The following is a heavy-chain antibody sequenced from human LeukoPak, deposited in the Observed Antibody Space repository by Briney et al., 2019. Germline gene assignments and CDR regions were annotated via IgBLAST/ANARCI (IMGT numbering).Heavy chain of an antibody. V-gene: IGHV3-74*01. Sequence: GGSLRLSCAASGFTFDDYGMSWVRQAPGKGLVWVSRINSDGSSTSYADSVKGRFTISRDNAKNTLYPQMNSLRAEDTAVYYCAKRITYYYDSSGWDYFDYWGQGTLVTVSS. D-gene: IGHD3-22*01. CDR1: GFTFDDYG. CDR2: INSDGSST. J-gene: IGHJ4*02. CDR3: AKRITYYYDSSGWDYFDY.